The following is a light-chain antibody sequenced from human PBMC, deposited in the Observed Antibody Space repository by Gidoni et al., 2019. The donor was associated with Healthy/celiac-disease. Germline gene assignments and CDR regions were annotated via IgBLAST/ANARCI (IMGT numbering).Light chain of an antibody. CDR3: QSYDNNNVV. Sequence: NFMLTQPHSVSESPGKTVTISCTRSSGRIASDYVQWYQQRPGSSPTTVIYEDNQRPSGVPDRFSGSIDSSSNSASLTISGLKTEDEADYYCQSYDNNNVVFGGGTKLTVL. V-gene: IGLV6-57*01. CDR2: EDN. J-gene: IGLJ2*01. CDR1: SGRIASDY.